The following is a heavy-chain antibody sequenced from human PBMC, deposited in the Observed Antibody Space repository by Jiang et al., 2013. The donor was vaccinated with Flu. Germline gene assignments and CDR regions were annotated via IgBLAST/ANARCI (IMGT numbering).Heavy chain of an antibody. CDR3: ARKGRPRAPTDAFDI. Sequence: VQLLESGGGVVQPGRSLRLSCAASGFTFSSYAMHWVRQAPGKGLEWVAVISYDGSNKYYADSVKGRFTISRDNSKNTLYLQMNSLRAEDTAVYYCARKGRPRAPTDAFDIWGQGTMVTVSS. V-gene: IGHV3-30*01. J-gene: IGHJ3*02. CDR1: GFTFSSYA. CDR2: ISYDGSNK.